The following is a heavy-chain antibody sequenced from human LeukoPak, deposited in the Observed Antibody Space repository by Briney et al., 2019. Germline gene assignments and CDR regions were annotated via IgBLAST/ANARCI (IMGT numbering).Heavy chain of an antibody. CDR2: ISVSSGTI. CDR3: ARDSPRGSGSYYSDFDY. V-gene: IGHV3-48*01. Sequence: GGSLRLSCAACGFIFSTYNMNWVRQAPGKGLEWVSYISVSSGTIYYTDSVKGRFTISRDNAKNSLYLQMNSLRAEDTAVYYCARDSPRGSGSYYSDFDYWGQGTLVTVSS. J-gene: IGHJ4*02. CDR1: GFIFSTYN. D-gene: IGHD3-10*01.